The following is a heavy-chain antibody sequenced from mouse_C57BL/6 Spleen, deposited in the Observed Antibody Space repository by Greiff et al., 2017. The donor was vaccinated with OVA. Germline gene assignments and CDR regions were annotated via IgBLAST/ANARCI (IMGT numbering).Heavy chain of an antibody. D-gene: IGHD2-5*01. CDR2: ISSGGDYI. V-gene: IGHV5-9-1*02. J-gene: IGHJ4*01. Sequence: EVMLVESGAGLVKPGGSLKLSCAASGFTFSSYAMSWVRQTPEKRLEWVAYISSGGDYIYYADTVKGRFTISRDNARNTLYLQMSSLKSEDTAMYYCTRDPSYSKEDAMDYWGQGTSVTVSS. CDR3: TRDPSYSKEDAMDY. CDR1: GFTFSSYA.